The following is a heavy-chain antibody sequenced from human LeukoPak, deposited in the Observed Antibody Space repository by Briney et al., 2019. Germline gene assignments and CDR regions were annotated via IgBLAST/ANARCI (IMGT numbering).Heavy chain of an antibody. V-gene: IGHV4-4*09. CDR3: ARDAYSGFDY. Sequence: SETLSLTCTVSGGSVGSYYWTWIRQPPGRGLEWIGYIYSSGSTKYNPSLKSRVAISVDRSQNQVSLRLTSVTAADTAVYYCARDAYSGFDYWGQGTLVTVSS. CDR2: IYSSGST. CDR1: GGSVGSYY. J-gene: IGHJ4*02. D-gene: IGHD2-21*01.